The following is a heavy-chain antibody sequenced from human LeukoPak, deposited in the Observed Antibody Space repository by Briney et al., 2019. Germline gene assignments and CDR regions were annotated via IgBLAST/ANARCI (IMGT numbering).Heavy chain of an antibody. D-gene: IGHD3-10*01. V-gene: IGHV3-21*01. Sequence: PGGSLRLSCAASGFTFSSYSMNWVRQAPGKGLEWVSSISSSSSYIYYADSVKGRFTISRDNAKNSLYLQMNGLRAEVTAVYYCARSGPTYGSGSYVHVYWGQGTLVTVSS. CDR3: ARSGPTYGSGSYVHVY. CDR2: ISSSSSYI. CDR1: GFTFSSYS. J-gene: IGHJ4*02.